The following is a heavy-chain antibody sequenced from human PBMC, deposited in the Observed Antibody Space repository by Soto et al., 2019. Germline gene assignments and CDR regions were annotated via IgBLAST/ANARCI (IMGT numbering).Heavy chain of an antibody. CDR3: AKTLGITATHPGY. J-gene: IGHJ4*02. V-gene: IGHV3-23*01. D-gene: IGHD5-12*01. Sequence: HPGGSLRLSCAASGFAFSNYAMSWVRQAPGKGLEWVSAIFGSGVNTYYADSVKGRFTISRDNSESTLYLQMNSLRAEDTAIYYCAKTLGITATHPGYWGQGTLVTVSS. CDR2: IFGSGVNT. CDR1: GFAFSNYA.